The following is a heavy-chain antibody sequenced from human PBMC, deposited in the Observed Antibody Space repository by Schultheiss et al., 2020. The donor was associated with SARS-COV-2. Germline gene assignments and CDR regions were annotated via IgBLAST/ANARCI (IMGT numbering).Heavy chain of an antibody. CDR2: IKQDGSQK. CDR1: GFTFSSFW. V-gene: IGHV3-7*01. J-gene: IGHJ4*02. Sequence: GGSLRLSCVASGFTFSSFWMSWYRHVPGRGLEWVANIKQDGSQKNYVDSVKGRFTISRDNAKNALYLQMISLRAEDTAVYYCARGSRGYNSGGSAPMDYWGQGTLVTVSS. CDR3: ARGSRGYNSGGSAPMDY. D-gene: IGHD5-18*01.